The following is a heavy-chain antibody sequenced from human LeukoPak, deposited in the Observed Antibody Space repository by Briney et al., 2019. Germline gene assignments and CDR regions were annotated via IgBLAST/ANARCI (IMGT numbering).Heavy chain of an antibody. J-gene: IGHJ4*02. V-gene: IGHV3-20*04. CDR3: TRGATNYFLPQYDY. CDR1: GFTFDDYG. Sequence: PGGSLRVSCAASGFTFDDYGMSWVRQAPGKGLEWVSGINWNGGSTGYADSVKGRFTISRDNAKNSLYLQMNSLRAEDTALYYCTRGATNYFLPQYDYWGQGTLVTVSS. CDR2: INWNGGST. D-gene: IGHD2/OR15-2a*01.